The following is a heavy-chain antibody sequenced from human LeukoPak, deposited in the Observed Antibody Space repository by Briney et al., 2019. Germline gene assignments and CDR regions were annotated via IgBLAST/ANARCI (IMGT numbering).Heavy chain of an antibody. CDR2: IGTKSNIYAT. CDR1: GFTFGDSI. J-gene: IGHJ6*03. CDR3: ARHSGSYYYMDV. V-gene: IGHV3-73*01. D-gene: IGHD1-26*01. Sequence: GGSLRLSCATSGFTFGDSIMNWVRQASGKGLEWLGRIGTKSNIYATDYAASLKGRFTISRDDSKNTAYLQMNSLKTEDTAVYYCARHSGSYYYMDVWGKGTTVTVSS.